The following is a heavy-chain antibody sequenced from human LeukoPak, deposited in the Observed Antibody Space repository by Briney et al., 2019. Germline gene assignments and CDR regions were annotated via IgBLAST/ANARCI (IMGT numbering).Heavy chain of an antibody. V-gene: IGHV1-69*13. J-gene: IGHJ5*02. D-gene: IGHD2-2*01. CDR3: ARDPAAYCSSTSCPNNWFDP. CDR1: GGTFSSYA. CDR2: IIPIFGTA. Sequence: ASVKVSCKASGGTFSSYAISWVRQAPGQGLEWMGGIIPIFGTANYAQKFQGRVTITADESTSTAYMELRSLRSEDTAVYYCARDPAAYCSSTSCPNNWFDPWGQGTLVTVSS.